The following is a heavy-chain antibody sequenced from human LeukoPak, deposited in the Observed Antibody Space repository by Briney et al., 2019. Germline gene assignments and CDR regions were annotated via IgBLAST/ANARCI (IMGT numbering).Heavy chain of an antibody. V-gene: IGHV7-4-1*02. CDR2: ITTDTGSP. J-gene: IGHJ3*02. CDR3: ARAARYCSGDNCFSPRTFDI. D-gene: IGHD2-15*01. Sequence: GASVKVSCKASGYTFAKYALNWVRQAPGQGLEWMGWITTDTGSPTYAQGFTGRFVFSLDTSVTTAYLQITSLEAEDTAIYYCARAARYCSGDNCFSPRTFDIWGQGTMVTVS. CDR1: GYTFAKYA.